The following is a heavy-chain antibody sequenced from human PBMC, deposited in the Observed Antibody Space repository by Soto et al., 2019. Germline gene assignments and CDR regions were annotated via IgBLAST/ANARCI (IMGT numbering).Heavy chain of an antibody. V-gene: IGHV1-18*04. Sequence: ASVKVSCKASGYTFTSYGISWVRQAPGQGLEWMGWISAYNSNTNYAQKLQGRVTMTTDTSTSTAYMELRSLRSDDTAVYYCARDGSGCSSTSCYHYYYYGMDVWGQGTTVTVSS. J-gene: IGHJ6*02. CDR3: ARDGSGCSSTSCYHYYYYGMDV. CDR2: ISAYNSNT. D-gene: IGHD2-2*01. CDR1: GYTFTSYG.